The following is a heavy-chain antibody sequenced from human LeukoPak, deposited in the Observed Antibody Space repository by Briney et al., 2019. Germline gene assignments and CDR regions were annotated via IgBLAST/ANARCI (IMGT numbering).Heavy chain of an antibody. CDR2: ISGSGGST. CDR1: GFTFSSYA. Sequence: GGSLRLSCAASGFTFSSYAMSWVRQAPGKGLEWVSAISGSGGSTYYADSVKGRFTISRDNSKNTLYLQMNSLRAEDTAVYYCAKDSGYDSSYYYCMDVWGKGTTVTVSS. J-gene: IGHJ6*03. V-gene: IGHV3-23*01. D-gene: IGHD5-12*01. CDR3: AKDSGYDSSYYYCMDV.